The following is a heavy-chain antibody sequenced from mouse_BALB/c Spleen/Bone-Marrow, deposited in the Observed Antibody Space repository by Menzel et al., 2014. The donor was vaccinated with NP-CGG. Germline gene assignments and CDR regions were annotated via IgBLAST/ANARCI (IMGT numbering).Heavy chain of an antibody. CDR1: GYTFTSYW. CDR3: ALYYYGSLDY. V-gene: IGHV1S81*02. CDR2: INPSNGRT. Sequence: VQRVESGAELVKPGASVKLSCKASGYTFTSYWMHWVKQRPGQGLEWIGEINPSNGRTNYNEKFKSKATLTVDKSSSTAYKQHSSLASEDSAVYYCALYYYGSLDYWGQGTTLTVSS. D-gene: IGHD1-1*01. J-gene: IGHJ2*01.